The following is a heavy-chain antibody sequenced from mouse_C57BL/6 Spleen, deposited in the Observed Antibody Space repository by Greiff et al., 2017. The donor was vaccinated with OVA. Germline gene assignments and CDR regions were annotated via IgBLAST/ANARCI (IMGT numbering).Heavy chain of an antibody. V-gene: IGHV1-59*01. J-gene: IGHJ4*01. CDR3: ARRRTTVVENYAMDY. CDR1: GYTFTGYW. D-gene: IGHD1-1*01. CDR2: IDPSDSYT. Sequence: QVQLQQPGAELVRPGTSVKLSCKASGYTFTGYWMHWVKQRPGQGLEWIGVIDPSDSYTNYNQKFKGKATLTVDTSSSTAYMQLSSLTSEDSAVYYCARRRTTVVENYAMDYWGQGTTVTVSS.